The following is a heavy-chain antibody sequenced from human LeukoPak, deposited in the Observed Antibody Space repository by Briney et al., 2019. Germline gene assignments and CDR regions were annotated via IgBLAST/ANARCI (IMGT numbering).Heavy chain of an antibody. J-gene: IGHJ4*02. CDR3: ARYGSGSYYTLAY. Sequence: ASVKVSCKASGYTFTGYYLQWVRQAPGQGPEWMGWISPSSGGANYAQKFQGRVTMTRDTSISTAYMELTRLRSDDTAVYYCARYGSGSYYTLAYWGQGSLVTVSS. CDR2: ISPSSGGA. CDR1: GYTFTGYY. D-gene: IGHD3-10*01. V-gene: IGHV1-2*02.